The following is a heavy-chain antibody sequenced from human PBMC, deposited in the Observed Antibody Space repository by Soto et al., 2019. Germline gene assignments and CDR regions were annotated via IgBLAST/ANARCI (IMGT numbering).Heavy chain of an antibody. D-gene: IGHD5-12*01. Sequence: SETLSLTCTVSGGSISSSSYYWGWIRQPPGKGLEWIGSIYYSGSTYYNPSLKSRVTISVDTSKNQFSLKLSSVTAADTAVYYCARHVLVATTTGYYYYMDVWGKGTTVTVSS. CDR2: IYYSGST. V-gene: IGHV4-39*01. J-gene: IGHJ6*03. CDR1: GGSISSSSYY. CDR3: ARHVLVATTTGYYYYMDV.